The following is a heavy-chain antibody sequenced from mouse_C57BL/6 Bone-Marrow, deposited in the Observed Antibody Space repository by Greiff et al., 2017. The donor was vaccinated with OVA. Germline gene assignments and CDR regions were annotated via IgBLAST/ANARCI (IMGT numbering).Heavy chain of an antibody. V-gene: IGHV14-2*01. Sequence: EVQLQQSGAELVKPGASVKLSCTASGFNIKDYYMHWVKQRTEQGLEWIGRIDPEDGDTKYAPKFQGKATITTDTSSNTAYLQLSSLTSEDTAVYYWARVYYDSSFGFAYWGQGTLVTVSA. D-gene: IGHD1-1*01. CDR1: GFNIKDYY. CDR2: IDPEDGDT. J-gene: IGHJ3*01. CDR3: ARVYYDSSFGFAY.